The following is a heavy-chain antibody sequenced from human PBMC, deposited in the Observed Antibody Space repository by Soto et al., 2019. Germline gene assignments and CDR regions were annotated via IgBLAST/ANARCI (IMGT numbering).Heavy chain of an antibody. V-gene: IGHV1-3*01. CDR1: GYTFTSYA. Sequence: ASVKVSCKASGYTFTSYAMHWVRQAPGQRLEWMGWINAGNGNTKYSQKFQGRVTITRXTXXSXXXMXLXSLRSEATAVYYCARGRAAVAEIDYWGQGTLVTVSS. CDR3: ARGRAAVAEIDY. D-gene: IGHD6-19*01. J-gene: IGHJ4*02. CDR2: INAGNGNT.